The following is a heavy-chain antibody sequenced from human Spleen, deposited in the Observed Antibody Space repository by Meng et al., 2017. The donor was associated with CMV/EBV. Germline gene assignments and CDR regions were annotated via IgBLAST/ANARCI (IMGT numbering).Heavy chain of an antibody. CDR3: ARVSGTAVAGPRGDFDF. V-gene: IGHV4-39*07. J-gene: IGHJ4*02. CDR1: GASLNSISYY. D-gene: IGHD6-19*01. Sequence: SETLSLTCSVFGASLNSISYYWGWIRQPPGKGLEWIGSVYYTGTTYHNPSLRSRVNISLDASKKQFSLRLSSVTAADTAIYYCARVSGTAVAGPRGDFDFWARERWSPSPQ. CDR2: VYYTGTT.